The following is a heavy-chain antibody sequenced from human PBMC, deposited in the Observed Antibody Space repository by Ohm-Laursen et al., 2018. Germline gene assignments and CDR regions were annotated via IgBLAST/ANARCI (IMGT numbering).Heavy chain of an antibody. J-gene: IGHJ4*02. D-gene: IGHD6-19*01. CDR1: GFTFSNYA. V-gene: IGHV3-23*01. CDR3: ARELAVADSFDY. Sequence: SLRLSCTASGFTFSNYAMSWVRQAPGKGLEWVSVISGGGSTYYADSVKGRFTISRDNAKNSLYLQMNSLRAEDTAVYYCARELAVADSFDYWGQGTLVTVSS. CDR2: ISGGGST.